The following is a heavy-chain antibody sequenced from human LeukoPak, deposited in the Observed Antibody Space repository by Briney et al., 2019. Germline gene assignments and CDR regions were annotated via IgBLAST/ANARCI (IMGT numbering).Heavy chain of an antibody. CDR2: ISSSATYI. Sequence: GGSLRLSCAASAFTFSNYNMIWVRQAPGKGLEWVSSISSSATYIYYADSVKGRFTISRDDAKHSLFLQMNSLRAEDTAVYYCATADLTGYYGGDFWGQGTLVTVSS. CDR3: ATADLTGYYGGDF. V-gene: IGHV3-21*01. J-gene: IGHJ4*02. CDR1: AFTFSNYN. D-gene: IGHD3-9*01.